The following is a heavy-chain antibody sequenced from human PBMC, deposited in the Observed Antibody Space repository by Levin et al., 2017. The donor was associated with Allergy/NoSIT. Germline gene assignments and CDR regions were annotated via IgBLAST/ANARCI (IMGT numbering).Heavy chain of an antibody. CDR3: ARDHCSSTSCYEGMEYYFDY. Sequence: PGGSLRLSCAASGFTFSSYSMNWVRQAPGKGLEWVSSISSSSSYIYYADSVKGRFTISRDNAKNSLYLQMNSLRAEDTAVYYCARDHCSSTSCYEGMEYYFDYWGQGTLVTVSS. CDR1: GFTFSSYS. J-gene: IGHJ4*02. V-gene: IGHV3-21*01. CDR2: ISSSSSYI. D-gene: IGHD2-2*01.